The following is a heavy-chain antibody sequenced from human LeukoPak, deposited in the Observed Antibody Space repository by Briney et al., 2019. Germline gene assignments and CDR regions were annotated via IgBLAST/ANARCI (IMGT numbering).Heavy chain of an antibody. J-gene: IGHJ4*02. CDR1: GGSFSGYY. D-gene: IGHD6-19*01. V-gene: IGHV4-59*08. CDR2: IYYSGST. Sequence: PSETLSLTCAVYGGSFSGYYWSWIRQPPGKGLEWIGYIYYSGSTNYNPSLKSRVTISVDTSKNQFSLKLSSVTAADTAVYYCARLTPWLVFDYWGQGTLVTVSS. CDR3: ARLTPWLVFDY.